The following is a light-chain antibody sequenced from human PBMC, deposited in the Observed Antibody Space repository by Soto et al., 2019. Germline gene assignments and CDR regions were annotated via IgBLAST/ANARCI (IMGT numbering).Light chain of an antibody. V-gene: IGLV3-1*01. J-gene: IGLJ2*01. CDR2: GDS. CDR3: QAWDSSTGVV. CDR1: KLGDKY. Sequence: SYELTQPPSVSVSPGQTASITCSGDKLGDKYACWYQQKPGQSPVLVIYGDSKRPSGIPERFSGSNSGNTATLTISWTQAMDEADYYCQAWDSSTGVVFGGGTKLTVL.